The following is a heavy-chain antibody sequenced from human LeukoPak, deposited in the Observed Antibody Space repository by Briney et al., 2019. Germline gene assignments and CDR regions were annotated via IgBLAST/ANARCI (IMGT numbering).Heavy chain of an antibody. D-gene: IGHD1-26*01. CDR1: GGSFSGYY. V-gene: IGHV4-34*01. CDR3: ARNPKWSVRYNWFDP. Sequence: PSETLSLTCAVYGGSFSGYYWSWIRQPPGKGLEWIGEINHSGSTNYNPSLKSRVTISIDTSENQFSLKLNSVTAADTAVYYCARNPKWSVRYNWFDPWGQGTLVIVSS. J-gene: IGHJ5*02. CDR2: INHSGST.